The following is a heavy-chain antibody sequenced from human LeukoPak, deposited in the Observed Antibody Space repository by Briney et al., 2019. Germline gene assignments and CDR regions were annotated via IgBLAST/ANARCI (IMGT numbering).Heavy chain of an antibody. CDR3: ASASSGWHFNWFDP. J-gene: IGHJ5*02. Sequence: GASVKVSCKASGYTFTSYAMHWVRQAPGQRLEWMRWINAGNGNTKYSQKFQGRVTITRDTSASTAYMELSSLRSEDTAVYYCASASSGWHFNWFDPWGQGTLVTVSS. CDR2: INAGNGNT. CDR1: GYTFTSYA. D-gene: IGHD6-19*01. V-gene: IGHV1-3*01.